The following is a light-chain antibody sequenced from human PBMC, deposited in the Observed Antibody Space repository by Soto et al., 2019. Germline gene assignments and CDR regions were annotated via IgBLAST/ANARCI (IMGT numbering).Light chain of an antibody. J-gene: IGKJ1*01. V-gene: IGKV3-20*01. Sequence: EIVFTQSPGTLSLSPGERATLSCRASQSVSSSYLAWYQQKPGQAPRLLIYGESSRATGIPDRFSGSGSGTDFTLTISRLEPEDCAVYYCQQYGSSSWTFGKGTKVDIK. CDR1: QSVSSSY. CDR3: QQYGSSSWT. CDR2: GES.